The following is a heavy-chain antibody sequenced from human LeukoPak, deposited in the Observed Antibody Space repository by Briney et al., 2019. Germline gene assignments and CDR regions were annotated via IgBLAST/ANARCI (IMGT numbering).Heavy chain of an antibody. V-gene: IGHV3-43*02. D-gene: IGHD6-19*01. CDR1: GFIFDNYA. CDR2: IGGDGGST. Sequence: PGGSLRLSCAAPGFIFDNYAIHWVRQAPGKGLEWVSLIGGDGGSTFYADSVRGRFTISRDNTRKSLSLQMSSLRSEDTALYYCARESETSGWYDYWGQGTLVTVSS. CDR3: ARESETSGWYDY. J-gene: IGHJ4*02.